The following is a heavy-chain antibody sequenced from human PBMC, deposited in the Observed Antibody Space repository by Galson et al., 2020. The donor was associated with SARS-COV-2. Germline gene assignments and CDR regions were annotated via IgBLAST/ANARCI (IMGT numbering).Heavy chain of an antibody. CDR1: GFAVNRDY. J-gene: IGHJ4*02. D-gene: IGHD3-10*01. CDR3: ARGVPYFES. V-gene: IGHV3-53*01. CDR2: LYSEGTI. Sequence: QAGGSLRLSCVASGFAVNRDYMSWVRQAPGKGLEWVAILYSEGTIYYADSVKGRFTISRDNSKNTLFLQLNSVRVDDTAVYYCARGVPYFESWGQGTLVTVSS.